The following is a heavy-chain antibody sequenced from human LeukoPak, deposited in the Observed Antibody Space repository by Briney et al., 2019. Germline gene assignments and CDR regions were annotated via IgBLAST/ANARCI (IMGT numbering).Heavy chain of an antibody. CDR1: GFTFSSYA. CDR3: ATESGGFDY. Sequence: XAXGFTFSSYAMXWVRQAPGKGLELVSAISGSGGSTYYADSVKGRFTISRDNSKNTLYLQMNSLRAEDTAVYYCATESGGFDYWGQGTLVTVSS. D-gene: IGHD3-10*01. CDR2: ISGSGGST. J-gene: IGHJ4*02. V-gene: IGHV3-23*01.